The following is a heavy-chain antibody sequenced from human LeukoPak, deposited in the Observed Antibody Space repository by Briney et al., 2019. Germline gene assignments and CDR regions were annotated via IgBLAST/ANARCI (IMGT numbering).Heavy chain of an antibody. Sequence: GESLKISCKGSGYSFTSYWIGWVRQMPGKGLEWMGIIYPGDSDTRYSPSFQGQVTISADQSISTAYLQWSSLKASDTAMYYCARQDPYYYDSSGYPSDAFDIWGQGTMVTVSS. D-gene: IGHD3-22*01. V-gene: IGHV5-51*01. CDR2: IYPGDSDT. CDR3: ARQDPYYYDSSGYPSDAFDI. CDR1: GYSFTSYW. J-gene: IGHJ3*02.